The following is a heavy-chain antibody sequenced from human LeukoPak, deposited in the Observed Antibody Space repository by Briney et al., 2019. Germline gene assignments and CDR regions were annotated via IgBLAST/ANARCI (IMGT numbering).Heavy chain of an antibody. V-gene: IGHV5-51*01. D-gene: IGHD2-2*02. Sequence: GGSQQISWQGSGYIFTSYWIGWGRQLPGKGVEWMGIIYPGDSDTRDSPSLQGQVTITAEKSISTAYLQWSSPKASDTAMYYCARRVYCSSTSCYTRGAFDIWGQGTMVTVSS. CDR1: GYIFTSYW. J-gene: IGHJ3*02. CDR3: ARRVYCSSTSCYTRGAFDI. CDR2: IYPGDSDT.